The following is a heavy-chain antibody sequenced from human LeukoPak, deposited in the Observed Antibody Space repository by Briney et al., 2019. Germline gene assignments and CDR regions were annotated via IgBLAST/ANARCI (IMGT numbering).Heavy chain of an antibody. D-gene: IGHD3-10*01. J-gene: IGHJ4*02. CDR2: ISYNGINE. CDR3: SRLSAMLRGPEPFYYFEY. CDR1: GFSFSDYN. Sequence: QTGGSLRLSCAASGFSFSDYNMHWVRQAPGKGLEWMAVISYNGINEYYADSVKGRFTISRDNSKSTLLLQMNSLRAEDTAVYYCSRLSAMLRGPEPFYYFEYWGQGILVTVSS. V-gene: IGHV3-30*03.